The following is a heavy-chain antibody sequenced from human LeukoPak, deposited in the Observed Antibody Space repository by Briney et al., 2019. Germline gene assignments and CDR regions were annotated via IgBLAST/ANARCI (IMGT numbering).Heavy chain of an antibody. D-gene: IGHD3-3*01. V-gene: IGHV4-34*01. J-gene: IGHJ4*02. CDR2: INHSGST. Sequence: KPSETLSLTCAVYGGSFSGYYWSWIRQPPGKGLEWIGEINHSGSTNYNPSLKSRVTISVDTSKNQFSLKLSSVTAADTAVYYCARAPHYDFWSGYHPTALPFDYWGQGTLVTVSS. CDR1: GGSFSGYY. CDR3: ARAPHYDFWSGYHPTALPFDY.